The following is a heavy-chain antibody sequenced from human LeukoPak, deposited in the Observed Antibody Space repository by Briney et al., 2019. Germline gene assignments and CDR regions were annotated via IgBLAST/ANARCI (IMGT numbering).Heavy chain of an antibody. J-gene: IGHJ6*03. D-gene: IGHD3-10*01. CDR2: IYHSGST. V-gene: IGHV4-38-2*02. CDR1: GYSISSGNY. Sequence: SETLSLTCTVSGYSISSGNYWDWIRQPPGKGLEWIGSIYHSGSTYYNPSLKSRVTISVDTSKNQFSLKLSSVTAADTAVYYCARNGGSGSYYYYYMDVWGKGTTVTVSS. CDR3: ARNGGSGSYYYYYMDV.